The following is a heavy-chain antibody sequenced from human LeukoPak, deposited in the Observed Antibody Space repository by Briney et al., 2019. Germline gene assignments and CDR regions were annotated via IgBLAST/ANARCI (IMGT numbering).Heavy chain of an antibody. CDR2: IETDGDEK. V-gene: IGHV3-7*01. Sequence: GGSLRLSCVASGFTFSDYWMSWVRQAPGMGLEWVANIETDGDEKNFVDSVKGRFTISRNNARNSLYLQMSSLRVEDTAVYYCARDIPSGFYTPDYWGRGTLVTVSS. D-gene: IGHD5-12*01. CDR3: ARDIPSGFYTPDY. CDR1: GFTFSDYW. J-gene: IGHJ4*02.